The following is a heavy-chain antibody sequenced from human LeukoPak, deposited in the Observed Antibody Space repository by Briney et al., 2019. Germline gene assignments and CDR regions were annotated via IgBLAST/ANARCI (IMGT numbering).Heavy chain of an antibody. J-gene: IGHJ4*02. CDR1: GGTFSSYA. V-gene: IGHV1-69*05. D-gene: IGHD3-9*01. CDR3: ARGGETGRYFDY. CDR2: IIPIFGTA. Sequence: SVKVSCKASGGTFSSYAISWVRQAPGQGLEWMGGIIPIFGTANYAQKFQGRVTITTDESTSTAYMELSSLRSEDTAVYYCARGGETGRYFDYWGQGTLVTVSS.